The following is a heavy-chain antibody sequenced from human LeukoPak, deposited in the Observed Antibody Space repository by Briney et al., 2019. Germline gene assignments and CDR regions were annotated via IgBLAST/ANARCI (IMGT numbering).Heavy chain of an antibody. CDR1: GYTFTGYY. J-gene: IGHJ5*02. V-gene: IGHV1-2*02. CDR2: INPNSGGT. Sequence: ASVKVSCKASGYTFTGYYMHWVRQAPGQGLEWMGWINPNSGGTNYAQKFQGRVTMTRDTSISTAYMELSRLRSDDTAVYYCARDPIPRSNGGSYWFDPWGQGTLVTVSS. D-gene: IGHD1-26*01. CDR3: ARDPIPRSNGGSYWFDP.